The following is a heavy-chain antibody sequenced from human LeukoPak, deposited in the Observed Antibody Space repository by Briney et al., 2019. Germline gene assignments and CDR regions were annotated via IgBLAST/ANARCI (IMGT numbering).Heavy chain of an antibody. CDR1: GFTFSSYA. CDR2: ISGSGGNT. CDR3: AKDRRHDYKIDY. D-gene: IGHD4-11*01. V-gene: IGHV3-23*01. Sequence: GGSLRLSCAASGFTFSSYAMSWVRQAPGKGLEWVSLISGSGGNTYYADSVKGRFTISGDNSKNTLYLQMNSLRADDTAVYYCAKDRRHDYKIDYWGQGTLVTVSS. J-gene: IGHJ4*02.